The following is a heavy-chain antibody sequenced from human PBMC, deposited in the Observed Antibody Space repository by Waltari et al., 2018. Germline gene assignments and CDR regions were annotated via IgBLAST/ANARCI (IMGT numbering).Heavy chain of an antibody. CDR1: GFTFSSYG. CDR2: IWYDGSNK. V-gene: IGHV3-30*18. J-gene: IGHJ4*02. D-gene: IGHD6-6*01. CDR3: AKGGRGIAARQVRGYYFDY. Sequence: QVQLVESGGGVVQPGRSLRLSCAASGFTFSSYGMHWVRQAPGKGLEWVAVIWYDGSNKYYADSVKGRFTISRDNSKNTLYLQMNSLRAEDTAMYYCAKGGRGIAARQVRGYYFDYWGQGTLVTVSS.